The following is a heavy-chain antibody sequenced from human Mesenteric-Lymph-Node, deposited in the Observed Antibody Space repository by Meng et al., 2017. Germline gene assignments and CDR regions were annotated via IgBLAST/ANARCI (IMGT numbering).Heavy chain of an antibody. J-gene: IGHJ4*02. V-gene: IGHV3-74*01. D-gene: IGHD4-23*01. Sequence: EVQLVESGGGLVQPGGSLRLSCAASGFTFSSYVMYWVRQAPGKGLEWVSRINNDGRSTGYADSVKGRSTISRENAKNTLYLQMNSLRAEDTAVYYCARNYDGGVDYWGQGTLVTVSS. CDR2: INNDGRST. CDR1: GFTFSSYV. CDR3: ARNYDGGVDY.